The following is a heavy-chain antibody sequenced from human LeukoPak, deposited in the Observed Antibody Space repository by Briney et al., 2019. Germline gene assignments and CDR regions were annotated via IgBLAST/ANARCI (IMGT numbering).Heavy chain of an antibody. D-gene: IGHD2-15*01. J-gene: IGHJ6*02. CDR2: IWYDGSNK. Sequence: GRSLRLSCAASGFTFSRYAMHWVRQAPGKGLEWVAVIWYDGSNKYYADSVKGRFTISRDNSKNTLYLQMNSLRAEDTAVYYCARAYKWGWLCNYDIVYWGQGTTVTVSS. V-gene: IGHV3-33*01. CDR1: GFTFSRYA. CDR3: ARAYKWGWLCNYDIVY.